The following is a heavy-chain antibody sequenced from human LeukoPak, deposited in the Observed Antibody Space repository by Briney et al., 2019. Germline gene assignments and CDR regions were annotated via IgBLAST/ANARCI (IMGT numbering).Heavy chain of an antibody. CDR3: ATRELVQDYYYMDV. D-gene: IGHD6-13*01. Sequence: SVKVSCKASGGTFSSYAISWVRRAPGQGLEWMGRIIPIFGTANYAQKFQGRVTITTDESTSTAYMELSSLRSEDTAVYYCATRELVQDYYYMDVWGKGTTVTVSS. V-gene: IGHV1-69*05. J-gene: IGHJ6*03. CDR1: GGTFSSYA. CDR2: IIPIFGTA.